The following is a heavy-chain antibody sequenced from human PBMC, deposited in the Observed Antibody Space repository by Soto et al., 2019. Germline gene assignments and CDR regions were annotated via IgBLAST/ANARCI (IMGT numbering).Heavy chain of an antibody. CDR2: ISYDGSNK. CDR3: ARDQGGITLYYHGMDV. CDR1: GFTFSSYA. Sequence: QVQLVESGGGVVQPGRSLRLSCAASGFTFSSYAMHWVRQAPGQGLEWVALISYDGSNKYYADSVKGRFTISRDNSKNTLYLQMNSLRPEDTAVYHCARDQGGITLYYHGMDVWGQGTTVTVSS. D-gene: IGHD1-7*01. V-gene: IGHV3-30-3*01. J-gene: IGHJ6*02.